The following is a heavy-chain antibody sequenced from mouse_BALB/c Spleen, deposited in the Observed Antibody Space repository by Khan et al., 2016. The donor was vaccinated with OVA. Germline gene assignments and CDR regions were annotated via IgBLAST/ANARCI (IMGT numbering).Heavy chain of an antibody. Sequence: EVELVESGGDLVEPGGSLKLSCAASGFTFSSYSMSWVRQTPDKRLEWVATISSGGDYTYYPDIVKGRFTISRDNAKNTLYLQMSSLKSEDTAIYYCTSRLTGSFAYWGQGTLVTVSA. CDR3: TSRLTGSFAY. V-gene: IGHV5-6*01. CDR2: ISSGGDYT. D-gene: IGHD4-1*01. CDR1: GFTFSSYS. J-gene: IGHJ3*01.